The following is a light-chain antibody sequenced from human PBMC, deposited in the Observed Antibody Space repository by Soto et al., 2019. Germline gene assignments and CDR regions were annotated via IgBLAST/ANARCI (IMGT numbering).Light chain of an antibody. CDR2: EVS. CDR1: SSDFGGYNY. V-gene: IGLV2-8*01. CDR3: SSYAGSNIPYA. Sequence: QSALTQPPSASGSPGQSVTISCTGTSSDFGGYNYVSWYQQHPGKAPKLMIYEVSKRPSGVPDRFSGSKSGNTASLTVSGLQAEDEADYYCSSYAGSNIPYALGTGTKVTVL. J-gene: IGLJ1*01.